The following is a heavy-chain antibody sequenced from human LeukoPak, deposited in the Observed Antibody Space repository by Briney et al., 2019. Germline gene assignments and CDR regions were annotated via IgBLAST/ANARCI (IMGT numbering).Heavy chain of an antibody. J-gene: IGHJ4*02. CDR3: ARLHLGELSSGFDY. V-gene: IGHV1-18*01. CDR2: ISAYNGDT. Sequence: ASVKVSCKASGYSFTTYGITWVRQAPGQGLEWMGWISAYNGDTRYAQHLQGRLTMTTDTSTTTAYIDLRSLRSDDTAVYYCARLHLGELSSGFDYWGQGTLVTASS. D-gene: IGHD3-16*02. CDR1: GYSFTTYG.